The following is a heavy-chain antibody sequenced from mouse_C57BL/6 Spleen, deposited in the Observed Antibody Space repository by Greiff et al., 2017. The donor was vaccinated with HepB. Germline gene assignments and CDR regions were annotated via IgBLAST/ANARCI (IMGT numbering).Heavy chain of an antibody. CDR2: ISYDGSN. CDR3: ARGDYYGSSYEGYFDV. D-gene: IGHD1-1*01. Sequence: EVKLMESGPGLVKPSQSLSLTCSVTGYSITSGYYWNWIRQFPGNKLEWMGYISYDGSNNYNPSLKNRISITRDTSKNQFCLKLNSVTTEETATYYCARGDYYGSSYEGYFDVWGTGTTVTVSS. CDR1: GYSITSGYY. J-gene: IGHJ1*03. V-gene: IGHV3-6*01.